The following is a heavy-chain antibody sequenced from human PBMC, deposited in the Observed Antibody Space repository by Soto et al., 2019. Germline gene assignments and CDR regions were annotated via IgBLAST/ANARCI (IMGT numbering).Heavy chain of an antibody. CDR1: GGTFSSYT. J-gene: IGHJ3*02. D-gene: IGHD3-22*01. Sequence: ASVKVSCKASGGTFSSYTISWVRQAPGQGLEWMGRIIPILGIANYAQKFQGRVTITADKSTSTAYMELSSLKTEDKAVKYYARALASGYYDSSGFVAFGIWGQGTMVTVSS. V-gene: IGHV1-69*02. CDR3: ARALASGYYDSSGFVAFGI. CDR2: IIPILGIA.